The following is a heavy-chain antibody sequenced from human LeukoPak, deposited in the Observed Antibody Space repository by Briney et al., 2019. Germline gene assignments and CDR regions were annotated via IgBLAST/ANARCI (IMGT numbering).Heavy chain of an antibody. CDR1: GYTFTSYG. D-gene: IGHD4-17*01. CDR3: ARDTSVTTVSDYFDY. V-gene: IGHV1-18*01. Sequence: ASVTVSFKASGYTFTSYGISWVRQAPGQGLEWMGWISAYNGNTNYAQKLQGRVTMTTDTSTSTAYMELRSLRSDDTAVYYCARDTSVTTVSDYFDYWGQGTLVTVSS. J-gene: IGHJ4*02. CDR2: ISAYNGNT.